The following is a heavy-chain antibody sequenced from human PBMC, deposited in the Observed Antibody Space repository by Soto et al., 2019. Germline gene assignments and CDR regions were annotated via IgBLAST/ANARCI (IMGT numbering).Heavy chain of an antibody. CDR3: ARGTPSDYYYYGMDV. D-gene: IGHD3-10*01. CDR1: GYIFTNYG. CDR2: ISVYNGNI. J-gene: IGHJ6*02. V-gene: IGHV1-18*01. Sequence: QVKLVQSGGEVKKPGASVKVSCKASGYIFTNYGINWVRQAPGQGLEWMGWISVYNGNIRYAQKFQGRLTVTTDTSTRTAYMEVRDLRSDDTAVYYCARGTPSDYYYYGMDVWGQGTTVTVSS.